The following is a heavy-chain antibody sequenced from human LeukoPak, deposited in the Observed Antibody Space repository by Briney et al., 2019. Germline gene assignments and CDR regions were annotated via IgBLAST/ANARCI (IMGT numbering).Heavy chain of an antibody. D-gene: IGHD3-16*01. CDR2: VYPSAGTS. CDR1: GYIFTSYY. Sequence: ASVKVSCRTSGYIFTSYYLHWVRQAPGQGLEWLGVVYPSAGTSDPAQRFRARITLSDDTSTSTVYMELRSLKSGDTAIYFCVREYHGGYFDFWGQGTLVTVSS. V-gene: IGHV1-46*03. CDR3: VREYHGGYFDF. J-gene: IGHJ4*02.